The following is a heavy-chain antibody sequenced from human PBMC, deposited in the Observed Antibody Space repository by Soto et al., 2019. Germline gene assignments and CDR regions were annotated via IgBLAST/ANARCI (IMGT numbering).Heavy chain of an antibody. J-gene: IGHJ5*02. Sequence: ASVKVSCKASGYTFTGYYMHWVRQAPGQGLEWMGWISAYNGNTNYAQKLQGRVTMTTDTSTSTAYMELRSLRYDDTAVYYCARGEKLRWFDPWGQGTLVTVSS. CDR3: ARGEKLRWFDP. CDR1: GYTFTGYY. CDR2: ISAYNGNT. V-gene: IGHV1-18*01. D-gene: IGHD2-15*01.